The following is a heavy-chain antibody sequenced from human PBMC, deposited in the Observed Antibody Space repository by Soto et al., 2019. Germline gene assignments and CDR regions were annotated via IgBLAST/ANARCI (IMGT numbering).Heavy chain of an antibody. V-gene: IGHV3-30*18. CDR3: ANDMTTNPFEN. J-gene: IGHJ4*01. CDR2: ISYNGTSK. CDR1: GFTFSSYG. D-gene: IGHD4-17*01. Sequence: GGSLRLSCAASGFTFSSYGMHWVRQAPGKGLEWEAVISYNGTSKSYSDSVKGRFIISRDNSKSTMYLQMDSLRDEDTATYHCANDMTTNPFENWDQGTLVTTSS.